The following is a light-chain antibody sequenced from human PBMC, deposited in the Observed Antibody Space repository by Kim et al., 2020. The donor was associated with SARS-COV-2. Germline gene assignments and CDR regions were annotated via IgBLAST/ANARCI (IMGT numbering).Light chain of an antibody. CDR3: ATWDDILNALM. J-gene: IGLJ7*01. CDR1: TSNIGSNK. CDR2: SSD. Sequence: GQRVTLSCSGGTSNIGSNKVDWYQQVPGTAPKLLIFSSDERHSGVPARFSGTKSGTSASLTISDLHPDDEAVYYCATWDDILNALMFGDGTQLTVL. V-gene: IGLV1-44*01.